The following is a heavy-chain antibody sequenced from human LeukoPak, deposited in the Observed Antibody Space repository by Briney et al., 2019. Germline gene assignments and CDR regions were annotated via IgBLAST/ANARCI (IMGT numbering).Heavy chain of an antibody. Sequence: PGGSLRLSCAASGFTFSSYAMSWVRQAPGKGLEWVSCISDSGGSTYYADSVKGRFTISRDNSKNTLYLQMNSLRAEDTAVYYCAKYEGYYFDYWGQGTLVTVSS. CDR2: ISDSGGST. CDR1: GFTFSSYA. D-gene: IGHD3-3*01. CDR3: AKYEGYYFDY. J-gene: IGHJ4*02. V-gene: IGHV3-23*01.